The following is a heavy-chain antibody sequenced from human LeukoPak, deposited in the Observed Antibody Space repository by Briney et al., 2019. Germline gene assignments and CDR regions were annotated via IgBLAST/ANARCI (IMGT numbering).Heavy chain of an antibody. V-gene: IGHV1-8*01. Sequence: ASVKVSCKASGYTFTSYDINWVRQATGQGLEWMGWMNPNSGNTGYAQKFQGRVTITRNTSISTAYMELSSLRSEDTAVYYCARSPSGIQLWFGRAFDIWGQGTMVTVSS. CDR2: MNPNSGNT. CDR1: GYTFTSYD. J-gene: IGHJ3*02. D-gene: IGHD5-18*01. CDR3: ARSPSGIQLWFGRAFDI.